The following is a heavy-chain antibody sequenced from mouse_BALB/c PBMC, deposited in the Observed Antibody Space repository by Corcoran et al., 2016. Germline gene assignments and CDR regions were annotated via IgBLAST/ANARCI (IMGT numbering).Heavy chain of an antibody. CDR2: IDPANGNT. CDR3: ARSWDVDY. V-gene: IGHV14-3*02. J-gene: IGHJ2*01. Sequence: EVQLQQSGAELVKPGTSVKLSCTASGFNIKDTYMHWVKQRPEQGLEWIGRIDPANGNTKYDPKFQGKATITADTSSNTAYLQLSSLTSEDTAVYYCARSWDVDYWGQGTTLTVSS. D-gene: IGHD4-1*01. CDR1: GFNIKDTY.